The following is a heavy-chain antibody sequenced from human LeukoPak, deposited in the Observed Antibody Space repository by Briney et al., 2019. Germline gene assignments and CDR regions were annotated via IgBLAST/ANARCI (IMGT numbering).Heavy chain of an antibody. CDR2: IRSKPYRGTT. D-gene: IGHD5-24*01. J-gene: IGHJ4*02. CDR1: GFTFGDYV. Sequence: SLRLSCAASGFTFGDYVMSWVRQAPGKGLEWVGFIRSKPYRGTTEYAASVKGRFNISRDDSKSIAYLQMNSLKTEDTAVYYCTRGRDGYNYQFDYWGQGTLVTVSS. V-gene: IGHV3-49*04. CDR3: TRGRDGYNYQFDY.